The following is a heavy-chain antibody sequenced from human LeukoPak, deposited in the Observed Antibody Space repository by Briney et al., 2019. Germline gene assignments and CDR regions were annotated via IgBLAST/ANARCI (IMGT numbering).Heavy chain of an antibody. CDR1: GGSISSSNW. D-gene: IGHD3-16*01. CDR3: ARVGPHRGLLNY. V-gene: IGHV4-4*02. Sequence: PSETLSLTCTVSGGSISSSNWWSWVRQPPGKGLEWIGEIYDSGTTNYNPSLKSRVTILVDNSKNQFSLKLSSVTAADTAIYYCARVGPHRGLLNYWGQGTLVTVSS. J-gene: IGHJ4*02. CDR2: IYDSGTT.